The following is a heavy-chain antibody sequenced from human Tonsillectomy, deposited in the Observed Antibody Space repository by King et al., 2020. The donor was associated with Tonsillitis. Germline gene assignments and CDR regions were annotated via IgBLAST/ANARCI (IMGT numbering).Heavy chain of an antibody. CDR2: IFSNDEK. Sequence: TLKESGPVLVKPTETLTLTCTVSGFSLSSARMGVSWIRQPPGKALEWLAHIFSNDEKSYSTSLKSGLTISKDTSKSQVVLTMTNMDPVDTATYYCARIRGYTSGWYLGCFDYWGQGTLVTVSS. J-gene: IGHJ4*02. V-gene: IGHV2-26*01. CDR1: GFSLSSARMG. CDR3: ARIRGYTSGWYLGCFDY. D-gene: IGHD6-19*01.